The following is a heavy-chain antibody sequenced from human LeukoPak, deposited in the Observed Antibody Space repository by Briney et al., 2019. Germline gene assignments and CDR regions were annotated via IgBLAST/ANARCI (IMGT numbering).Heavy chain of an antibody. Sequence: SETLSLTCTVSGGSISSYYWSCIRQPAGKGLEWIGRIYTSGSTNYNPSLKSRVTMSVDTSKNQFSLKLSSVTAADTAVYYCARGLGITIFGVEINWFDPWGQGTLVTVSS. D-gene: IGHD3-3*01. J-gene: IGHJ5*02. V-gene: IGHV4-4*07. CDR1: GGSISSYY. CDR2: IYTSGST. CDR3: ARGLGITIFGVEINWFDP.